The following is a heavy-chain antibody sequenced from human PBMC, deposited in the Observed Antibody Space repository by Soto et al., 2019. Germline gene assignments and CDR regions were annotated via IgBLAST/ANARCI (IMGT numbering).Heavy chain of an antibody. J-gene: IGHJ4*02. CDR2: IWYDGSNK. CDR1: GFTFSSYG. Sequence: QVQLVESGGGVVQPGRSLRLSCAASGFTFSSYGMHWVRKAPGKGLEWVAVIWYDGSNKYYGDSVKGRFTISRDNSKNTVYLQMNSLRVEDTAVYYCARDYDSRGYSPAYWGQGTLVTVSS. D-gene: IGHD3-22*01. CDR3: ARDYDSRGYSPAY. V-gene: IGHV3-33*01.